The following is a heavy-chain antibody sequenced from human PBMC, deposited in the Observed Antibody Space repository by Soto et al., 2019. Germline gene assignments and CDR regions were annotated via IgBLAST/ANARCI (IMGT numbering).Heavy chain of an antibody. D-gene: IGHD3-22*01. V-gene: IGHV4-31*03. CDR3: AGSSGYYYRFDY. CDR1: GGSISSGGYY. J-gene: IGHJ4*02. CDR2: IYYSGST. Sequence: SETLSLTCTVPGGSISSGGYYWSWIRQHPGKGLEWIGYIYYSGSTYYNPSLKSRVTISVDTSKNQFSLKLSSVTAADTDVYYCAGSSGYYYRFDYWGQGTLVTVSS.